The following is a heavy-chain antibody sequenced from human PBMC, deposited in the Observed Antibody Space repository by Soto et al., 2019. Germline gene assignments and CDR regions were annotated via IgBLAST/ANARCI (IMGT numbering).Heavy chain of an antibody. Sequence: GASVKVSCKASGYTFTGYYMHWVRQAPGQGLEWMGWINPNSGGTNYAQKFQGRVTMTRDTSISTAYMELSRLRSDDTAVYYCATQGEDGRLYYFDYWGQGTLVTVSS. V-gene: IGHV1-2*02. CDR3: ATQGEDGRLYYFDY. CDR1: GYTFTGYY. CDR2: INPNSGGT. J-gene: IGHJ4*02. D-gene: IGHD1-26*01.